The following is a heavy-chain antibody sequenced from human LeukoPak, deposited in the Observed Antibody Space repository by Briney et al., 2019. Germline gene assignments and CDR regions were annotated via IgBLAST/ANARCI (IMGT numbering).Heavy chain of an antibody. CDR3: TTDVILDIGGGAFDI. CDR1: GFTFTNYA. CDR2: IKSKTDGGTT. V-gene: IGHV3-15*01. J-gene: IGHJ3*02. D-gene: IGHD2/OR15-2a*01. Sequence: GGSLRLSCAAPGFTFTNYAMSWVRQAPGKGLEWVGRIKSKTDGGTTDYAAPVKGRFTISRDDSKNTLYLQMNSLKTEDTAVYYCTTDVILDIGGGAFDIWGQGTMVTVSS.